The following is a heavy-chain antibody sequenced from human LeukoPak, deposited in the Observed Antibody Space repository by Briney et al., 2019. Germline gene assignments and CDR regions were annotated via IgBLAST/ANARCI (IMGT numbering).Heavy chain of an antibody. D-gene: IGHD3-10*01. Sequence: PSETLSLTCAVSGGSISSSNWWSWVRQPPGKGLEWIGEIYHSGSTNYNPSLKSRVTISVDKSKNQFSLKLSSVTAADTAVYYCARDPNYYGSGILDYWGQGTLVTVSS. CDR3: ARDPNYYGSGILDY. CDR1: GGSISSSNW. V-gene: IGHV4-4*02. J-gene: IGHJ4*02. CDR2: IYHSGST.